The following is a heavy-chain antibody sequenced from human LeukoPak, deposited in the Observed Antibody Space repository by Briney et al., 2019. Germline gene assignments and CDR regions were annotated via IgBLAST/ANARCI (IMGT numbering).Heavy chain of an antibody. J-gene: IGHJ4*02. D-gene: IGHD5-24*01. CDR1: GGSISSGSYY. CDR2: IYTSGIT. CDR3: ARGIAGDGYNDY. Sequence: SETLSLTCTVSGGSISSGSYYWSWIRQPAGKGLEWIGRIYTSGITNYNPSLKSRDAISLDTSKNQFSLKMSSVTAADTAVYSCARGIAGDGYNDYWGQGTLVTVSS. V-gene: IGHV4-61*02.